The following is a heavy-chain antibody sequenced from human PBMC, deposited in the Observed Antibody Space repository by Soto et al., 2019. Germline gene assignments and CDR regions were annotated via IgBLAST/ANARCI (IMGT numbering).Heavy chain of an antibody. D-gene: IGHD6-13*01. V-gene: IGHV4-39*01. CDR3: ASRHSSPYFDY. Sequence: PSETLSLTCTVSGTSISSTNYYWGWIRQPPGKGLEWITSIYYTGMTYYNPSLKSRVTISVDTSKNQFSLKLNSVTAADTAVYYCASRHSSPYFDYWGQGTLVTVSS. CDR2: IYYTGMT. J-gene: IGHJ4*02. CDR1: GTSISSTNYY.